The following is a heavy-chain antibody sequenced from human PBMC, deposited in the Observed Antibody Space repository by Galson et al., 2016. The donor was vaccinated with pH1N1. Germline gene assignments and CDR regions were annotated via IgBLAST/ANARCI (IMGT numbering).Heavy chain of an antibody. CDR1: GFSLSTSGMC. CDR2: IDWDDDK. CDR3: ARFNYGYYVNYFDY. D-gene: IGHD4-17*01. V-gene: IGHV2-70*01. J-gene: IGHJ4*02. Sequence: PALVKPTQTLTLTCTFSGFSLSTSGMCVSWIRQPPGKALEWLALIDWDDDKYYSTSLKTRLTISKDTSKNQVVLTMTNMDPVDTATYYCARFNYGYYVNYFDYWGQGTLVTVSS.